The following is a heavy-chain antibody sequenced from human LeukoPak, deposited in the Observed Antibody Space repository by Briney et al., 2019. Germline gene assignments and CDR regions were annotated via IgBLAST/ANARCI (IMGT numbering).Heavy chain of an antibody. Sequence: PGGSLRLSCAASGFTFSSYSMNWVRQAPGKGLEWVSSISSSSSYIYYADSVKGRFTISRDNAKNSLYLQMNSLRAEDTAVCYCATGVVPAATSFDYWGQGTLVTVSS. D-gene: IGHD2-2*01. CDR2: ISSSSSYI. J-gene: IGHJ4*02. CDR3: ATGVVPAATSFDY. CDR1: GFTFSSYS. V-gene: IGHV3-21*01.